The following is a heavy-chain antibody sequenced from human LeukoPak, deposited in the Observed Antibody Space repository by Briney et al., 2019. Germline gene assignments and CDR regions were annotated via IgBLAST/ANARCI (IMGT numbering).Heavy chain of an antibody. CDR1: GFTFSTYW. V-gene: IGHV3-7*01. CDR2: INQDGSEK. CDR3: ARGTSMPAATNRAVDY. J-gene: IGHJ4*02. D-gene: IGHD6-13*01. Sequence: PGGSLRLSCAASGFTFSTYWMNWVRQAPGKGLEWVANINQDGSEKHCVDSVKGRFTTSRDNAKNSLYLQMNSLSADDTAIYYCARGTSMPAATNRAVDYWGQGTLVTVSS.